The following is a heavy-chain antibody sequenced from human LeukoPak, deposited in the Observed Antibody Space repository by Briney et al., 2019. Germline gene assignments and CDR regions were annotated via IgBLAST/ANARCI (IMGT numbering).Heavy chain of an antibody. V-gene: IGHV4-59*08. CDR1: GGSISSYY. CDR3: ARLPRYSYSSEYYYYYGMDV. D-gene: IGHD5-18*01. J-gene: IGHJ6*02. Sequence: PSETLSLTCTVSGGSISSYYWSWIRQPPGKGLEWIGYIYYSGSTNYNPSLKSRVTISVDTSKNQFSLKLSSVTAADTAVYYCARLPRYSYSSEYYYYYGMDVWGQGTTVTVSS. CDR2: IYYSGST.